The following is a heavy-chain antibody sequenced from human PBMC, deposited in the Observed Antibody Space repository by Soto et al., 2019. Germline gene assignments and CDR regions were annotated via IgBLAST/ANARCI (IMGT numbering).Heavy chain of an antibody. J-gene: IGHJ4*02. D-gene: IGHD3-22*01. Sequence: GGSLRLSCAASGFTFSSYAMSWVRQAPGKGLEWVSAISGSGGSTYYADSVKGRFTISRDNSKNTLYLQMNSLRAEDTAVYYCAKDLGAYYYDSSGLDYWGQGTLVTVSS. V-gene: IGHV3-23*01. CDR1: GFTFSSYA. CDR2: ISGSGGST. CDR3: AKDLGAYYYDSSGLDY.